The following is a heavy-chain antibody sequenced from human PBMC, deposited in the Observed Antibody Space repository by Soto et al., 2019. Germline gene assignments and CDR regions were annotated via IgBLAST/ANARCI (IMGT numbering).Heavy chain of an antibody. Sequence: SVKVSCKASGGTFSSYAISWVRQAPGQGLEWMGGIIPIFGTANYAQKFQGRVTITADESTSTAYMELSSLRSEDTAVYYCARLVAVAARIDYWGQGTLVTVSS. CDR2: IIPIFGTA. D-gene: IGHD6-19*01. CDR3: ARLVAVAARIDY. CDR1: GGTFSSYA. V-gene: IGHV1-69*13. J-gene: IGHJ4*02.